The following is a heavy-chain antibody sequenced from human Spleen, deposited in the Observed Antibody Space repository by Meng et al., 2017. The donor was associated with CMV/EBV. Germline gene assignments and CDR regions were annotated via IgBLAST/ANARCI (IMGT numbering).Heavy chain of an antibody. CDR2: VIPLFAAT. D-gene: IGHD1-26*01. J-gene: IGHJ5*02. Sequence: VTFKSYAVTWVRQDPGQGLEWRGGVIPLFAATNYAQKLQGRVTINTDESTTTAYMELSSLGFEATAVYYCARAPTYSGSRWEWFDPWGQGTLVTVSS. CDR3: ARAPTYSGSRWEWFDP. CDR1: VTFKSYA. V-gene: IGHV1-69*05.